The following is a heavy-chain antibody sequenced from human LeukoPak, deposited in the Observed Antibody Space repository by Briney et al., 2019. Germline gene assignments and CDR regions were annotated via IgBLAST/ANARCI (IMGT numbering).Heavy chain of an antibody. CDR1: GFTFSSYA. D-gene: IGHD6-19*01. V-gene: IGHV3-23*01. CDR3: AKDHRGSGWSYFDY. J-gene: IGHJ4*02. CDR2: ISGSGGST. Sequence: GGSLRLSCAASGFTFSSYAMSWVRQAPGKGLEWVSAISGSGGSTYYADSVKGRFTISGDNSKNTLYLQMNSLRAEDTAVYYCAKDHRGSGWSYFDYWGQGTLVTVSS.